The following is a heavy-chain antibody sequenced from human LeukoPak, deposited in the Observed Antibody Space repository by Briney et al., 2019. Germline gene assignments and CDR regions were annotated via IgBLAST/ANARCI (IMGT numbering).Heavy chain of an antibody. CDR3: ARGREQWLLTGGFDY. CDR2: INPSGGST. V-gene: IGHV1-46*01. J-gene: IGHJ4*02. D-gene: IGHD6-19*01. CDR1: GYTFTSYY. Sequence: ASVKVSCKASGYTFTSYYMHWVRQAPGQGLEWMGIINPSGGSTSYAQKFQGRVTMTRDTSTSTVYMELSSLRSEDTAVYYCARGREQWLLTGGFDYWGQGTLVTVSS.